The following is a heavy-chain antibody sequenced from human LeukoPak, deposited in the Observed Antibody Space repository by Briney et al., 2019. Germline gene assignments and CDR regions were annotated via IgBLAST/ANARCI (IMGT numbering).Heavy chain of an antibody. D-gene: IGHD2-15*01. V-gene: IGHV1-2*02. CDR1: GYTFTGYY. CDR3: AKEDCSGGSCYGPYNWFDP. Sequence: ASVKVSCKASGYTFTGYYMHSVRQAPGQGLEWMGWINPNSGGTNYAQKFQGRVTMTRDTSISTAYMELSRLRSDDTAVYYCAKEDCSGGSCYGPYNWFDPWGQGTLVTVSS. J-gene: IGHJ5*02. CDR2: INPNSGGT.